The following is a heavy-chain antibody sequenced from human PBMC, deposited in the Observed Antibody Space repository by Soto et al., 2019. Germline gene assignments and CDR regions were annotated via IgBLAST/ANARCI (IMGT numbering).Heavy chain of an antibody. CDR3: ARVAGGYYDSSGYYWGGDYYYGMDV. CDR1: GFTFSDYY. J-gene: IGHJ6*02. D-gene: IGHD3-22*01. V-gene: IGHV3-11*01. Sequence: GSLRLSCAASGFTFSDYYMSWIRQAPGKGLEWVLYISSSGSTIYYADSVKGRFTISRDNAKNSLYLQMNSLRAEDTAVYYCARVAGGYYDSSGYYWGGDYYYGMDVWGQGTTVTVSS. CDR2: ISSSGSTI.